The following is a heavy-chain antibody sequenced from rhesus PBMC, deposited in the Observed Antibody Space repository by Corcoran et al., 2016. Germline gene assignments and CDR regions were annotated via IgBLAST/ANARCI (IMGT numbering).Heavy chain of an antibody. D-gene: IGHD6S26*01. CDR1: GGSISDSYR. CDR2: IYGSSTST. J-gene: IGHJ4*01. Sequence: QVQLQESGPGVVKPSETLSLTCAFSGGSISDSYRWSWIRQPPGKGLEWIGYIYGSSTSTNSNPSHKSRVTISKDTSKTQFSLKLSSVTAADTAGYYCARNSYGAAGHWGQGVLDTVSS. CDR3: ARNSYGAAGH. V-gene: IGHV4S10*01.